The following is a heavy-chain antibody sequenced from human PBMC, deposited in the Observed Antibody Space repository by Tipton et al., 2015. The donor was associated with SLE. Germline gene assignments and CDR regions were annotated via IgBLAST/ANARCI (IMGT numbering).Heavy chain of an antibody. CDR2: IFHAGDT. J-gene: IGHJ4*02. CDR3: VKGVAEWDGRLFED. Sequence: TLSLTCAVSGVSLRENHFWSWVRQPPGKGLQWIGEIFHAGDTHYSPSLKSRVTMLIDKSQNHLSLKLTSVTAADTAMYYCVKGVAEWDGRLFEDWGQGVLVTVSS. D-gene: IGHD1-14*01. V-gene: IGHV4-4*02. CDR1: GVSLRENHF.